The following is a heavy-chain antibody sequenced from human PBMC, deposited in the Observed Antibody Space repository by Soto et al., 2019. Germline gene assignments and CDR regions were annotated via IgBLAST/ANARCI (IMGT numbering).Heavy chain of an antibody. CDR1: GFSLSDYA. D-gene: IGHD3-3*01. CDR3: ARIKLVEWFFINVDVYDMDV. Sequence: GGSLRLSCVASGFSLSDYAVNWVRQAPGKGLEWVSFISSDSRTIYYADSVEGRFTVSRDNARNSVSLQMDSLRDEDAAVYYCARIKLVEWFFINVDVYDMDVWGQGTPVAVSS. CDR2: ISSDSRTI. V-gene: IGHV3-48*02. J-gene: IGHJ6*02.